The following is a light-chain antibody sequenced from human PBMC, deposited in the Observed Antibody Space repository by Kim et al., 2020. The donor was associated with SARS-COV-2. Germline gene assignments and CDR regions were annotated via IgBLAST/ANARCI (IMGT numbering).Light chain of an antibody. CDR3: QVGDSSSDHRVG. V-gene: IGLV3-21*04. Sequence: PGTTATVSCGGDSIGSNVGHRYEQKAGHVPDLMIYYDTDRPSGIPERFAGSNAGNPATLAISRVEAGDEADYYWQVGDSSSDHRVGFGGGTK. CDR2: YDT. J-gene: IGLJ2*01. CDR1: SIGSNV.